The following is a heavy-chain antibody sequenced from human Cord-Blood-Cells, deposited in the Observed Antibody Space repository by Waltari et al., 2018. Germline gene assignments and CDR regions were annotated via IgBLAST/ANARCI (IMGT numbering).Heavy chain of an antibody. D-gene: IGHD3-16*02. CDR1: GGSFSGYY. V-gene: IGHV4-34*01. Sequence: QVQLQQWGAGLLKPSETLSLTCAVYGGSFSGYYWSWIRQPPGKGLEWIGEINHSGSTNYNPSLKRRVTISVDTSKNQFSLKLSSVTAADTAVYYCARTDASGADYIWGSYRYAFDIWGQGTMVTVSS. CDR3: ARTDASGADYIWGSYRYAFDI. CDR2: INHSGST. J-gene: IGHJ3*02.